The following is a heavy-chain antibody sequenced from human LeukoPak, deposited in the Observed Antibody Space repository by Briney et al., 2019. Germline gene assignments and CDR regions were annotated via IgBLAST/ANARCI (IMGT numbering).Heavy chain of an antibody. J-gene: IGHJ4*02. Sequence: PSQTLSLTCPVSGGSISSSSYYWGWIRQPPGKGLECIGSIYYSGSTYYNPSLKSRVTISVDTSKNQFSLKLSSVTAADTAVYDCARHGGYSGSYYFDYWGQGTLVTVSS. D-gene: IGHD1-26*01. V-gene: IGHV4-39*01. CDR1: GGSISSSSYY. CDR2: IYYSGST. CDR3: ARHGGYSGSYYFDY.